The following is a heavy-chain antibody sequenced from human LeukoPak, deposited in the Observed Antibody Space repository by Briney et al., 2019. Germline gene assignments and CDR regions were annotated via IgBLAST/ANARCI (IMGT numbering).Heavy chain of an antibody. Sequence: GGSLRLSCAASGFTFSSYAMSWVRQAPGKGLEWVSAISGSGGSTYYADPVKGRFTISRDNSKNTLYLQMNSLRAEDTAVYYCAKASPVTSWAATTDDYWGQGTLVTVSS. D-gene: IGHD4-17*01. CDR2: ISGSGGST. CDR3: AKASPVTSWAATTDDY. CDR1: GFTFSSYA. V-gene: IGHV3-23*01. J-gene: IGHJ4*02.